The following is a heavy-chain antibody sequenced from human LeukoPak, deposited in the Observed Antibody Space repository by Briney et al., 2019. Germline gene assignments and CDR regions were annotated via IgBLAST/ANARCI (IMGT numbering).Heavy chain of an antibody. CDR3: ARGDYEGFLEWLLGGFDY. Sequence: PGGSLRLSCAASGFTVSNNYMGWVRQAPAKGLEWVSVIYSVGSTYYADSVRGRFTISRDNSKNTLYLQMNSLRAEDTAVYYCARGDYEGFLEWLLGGFDYWGQGTLVTVSS. CDR1: GFTVSNNY. V-gene: IGHV3-66*01. D-gene: IGHD3-3*01. J-gene: IGHJ4*02. CDR2: IYSVGST.